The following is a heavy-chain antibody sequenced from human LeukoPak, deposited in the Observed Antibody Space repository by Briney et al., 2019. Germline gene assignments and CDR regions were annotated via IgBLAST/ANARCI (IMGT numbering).Heavy chain of an antibody. CDR1: GFTFSSYG. V-gene: IGHV3-30*02. Sequence: PGGSLRLSCAASGFTFSSYGMHWVRQAPGKGLEWVTFIRFDGSDKYYADSLKGRFTISRDNSKNTLYLQMNSLRAEDTAAYYCAKAYSYYFDYWGQGTLVTVSS. CDR2: IRFDGSDK. CDR3: AKAYSYYFDY. D-gene: IGHD2-21*01. J-gene: IGHJ4*02.